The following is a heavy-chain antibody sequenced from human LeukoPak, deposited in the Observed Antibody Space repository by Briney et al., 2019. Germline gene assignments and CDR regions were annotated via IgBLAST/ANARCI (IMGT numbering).Heavy chain of an antibody. V-gene: IGHV3-11*04. CDR2: SSI. J-gene: IGHJ5*02. Sequence: SSIYCADSVKGRFTISRDNAKNSLYLQINSLRAEDTAVYYCARVIPTYYYDSSGYSNWFDPWGQGTLVTVSS. D-gene: IGHD3-22*01. CDR3: ARVIPTYYYDSSGYSNWFDP.